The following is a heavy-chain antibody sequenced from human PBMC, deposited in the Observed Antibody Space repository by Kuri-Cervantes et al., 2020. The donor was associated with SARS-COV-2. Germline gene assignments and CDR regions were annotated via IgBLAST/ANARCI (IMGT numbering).Heavy chain of an antibody. D-gene: IGHD3-10*01. V-gene: IGHV3-21*01. CDR2: ISSSSSYI. J-gene: IGHJ3*02. CDR1: GFTFSSYS. CDR3: ARDRPSNYYGSGSSLDAFDI. Sequence: GESPKIPCAASGFTFSSYSMNWGRQAPGKGLEWVSSISSSSSYIYYADAVKCRFTISRDNAKHSLYLQMNSLGAEDTAVYYCARDRPSNYYGSGSSLDAFDIWGQGTMVTVSS.